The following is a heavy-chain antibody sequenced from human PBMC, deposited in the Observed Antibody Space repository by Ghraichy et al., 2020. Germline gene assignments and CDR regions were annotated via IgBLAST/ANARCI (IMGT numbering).Heavy chain of an antibody. CDR3: ARDHRYYYYYYYMDV. CDR2: ISAYSGNT. Sequence: ASVKVSCKASGYTFTSYGISWVRQAPGQGLEWMGWISAYSGNTNYAQKLQGRVTMTTDTSTSTAYMELRSLRSDDTAVYYCARDHRYYYYYYYMDVWGKGTTVTVSS. CDR1: GYTFTSYG. J-gene: IGHJ6*03. V-gene: IGHV1-18*01.